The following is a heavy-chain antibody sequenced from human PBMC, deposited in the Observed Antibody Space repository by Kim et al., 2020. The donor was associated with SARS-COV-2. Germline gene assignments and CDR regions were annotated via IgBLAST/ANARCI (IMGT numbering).Heavy chain of an antibody. CDR1: GFTFSSYA. Sequence: GGSLRLSCAASGFTFSSYAMSWVRQAPGKGLEWVSAISGSGGSTYYADSVKGRFTISRDNSKNTLYLQMNSLRAEDTAVYYCAKDRPHFLTGYYSRYYYGMDVWGQGTTVTVSS. J-gene: IGHJ6*02. D-gene: IGHD3-9*01. CDR2: ISGSGGST. CDR3: AKDRPHFLTGYYSRYYYGMDV. V-gene: IGHV3-23*01.